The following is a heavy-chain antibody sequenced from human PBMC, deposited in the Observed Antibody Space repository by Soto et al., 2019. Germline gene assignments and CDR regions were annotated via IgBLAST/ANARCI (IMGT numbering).Heavy chain of an antibody. Sequence: PSATLSLTCSVSDGSISGTTYFWGWIRQPPGKGLEWIASIHYSASTHYNPPLTSRVTISVDTSTNQFSLKLSSVTAADTAVYYCARSRYSGSYFFDCWGQGILVTVSS. V-gene: IGHV4-39*07. J-gene: IGHJ4*02. CDR3: ARSRYSGSYFFDC. CDR1: DGSISGTTYF. CDR2: IHYSAST. D-gene: IGHD1-26*01.